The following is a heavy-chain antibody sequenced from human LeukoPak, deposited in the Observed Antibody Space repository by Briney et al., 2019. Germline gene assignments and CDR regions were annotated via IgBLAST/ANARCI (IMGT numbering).Heavy chain of an antibody. D-gene: IGHD1/OR15-1a*01. CDR1: GYIFTGYY. J-gene: IGHJ4*02. V-gene: IGHV1-2*02. Sequence: ASVKVSCKASGYIFTGYYMHWVRQAPGQGLEWMGWINPNSGDTNYAQKFQGRVTMTRDTSISTAYMELNRLRSDDTAVYYCARVMNREGTNYWGQGTLVTVSS. CDR3: ARVMNREGTNY. CDR2: INPNSGDT.